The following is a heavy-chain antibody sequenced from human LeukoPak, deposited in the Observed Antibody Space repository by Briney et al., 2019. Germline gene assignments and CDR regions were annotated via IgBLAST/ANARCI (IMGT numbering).Heavy chain of an antibody. D-gene: IGHD3-3*01. CDR3: ARAPNTIFGVVVYFDY. J-gene: IGHJ4*02. V-gene: IGHV4-59*01. Sequence: PSETLSLTCTVSGGSISSYYWSWIRQPPGKGLEWIGYIYYSGSTNYNPSLKSRVTISVDTSKNQFSLKLISVTAADTAMYYCARAPNTIFGVVVYFDYWGQGTLVTVSS. CDR1: GGSISSYY. CDR2: IYYSGST.